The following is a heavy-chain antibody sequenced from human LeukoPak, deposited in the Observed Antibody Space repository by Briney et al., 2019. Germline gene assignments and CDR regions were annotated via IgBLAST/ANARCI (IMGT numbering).Heavy chain of an antibody. V-gene: IGHV4-59*11. CDR2: TSYSGTT. D-gene: IGHD3-3*01. Sequence: SETLSLTCNISGASISSHYWNWIRQPPGKGLEWIGYTSYSGTTNYNPSLKRRVVISLDPSKNQFSLKLTSVTAADTAVYYCARDGPLTMFGGGYMVAWGRGTTVTVSS. CDR1: GASISSHY. CDR3: ARDGPLTMFGGGYMVA. J-gene: IGHJ6*03.